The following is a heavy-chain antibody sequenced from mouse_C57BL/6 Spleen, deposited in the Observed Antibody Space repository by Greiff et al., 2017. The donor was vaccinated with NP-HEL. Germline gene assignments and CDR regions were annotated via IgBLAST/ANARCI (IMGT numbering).Heavy chain of an antibody. D-gene: IGHD2-5*01. CDR2: IYPGDGDT. J-gene: IGHJ2*01. CDR3: SRLGSNHYFDY. CDR1: GYAFSSSW. V-gene: IGHV1-82*01. Sequence: QVQLQQSGPELVKPGASVKISCKASGYAFSSSWMNWVKQRPGKGLEWIGRIYPGDGDTNYNGKFKGKATLTADKSSSTAYMQLSSLTSEDSAVYFSSRLGSNHYFDYWGQGTTLTVSS.